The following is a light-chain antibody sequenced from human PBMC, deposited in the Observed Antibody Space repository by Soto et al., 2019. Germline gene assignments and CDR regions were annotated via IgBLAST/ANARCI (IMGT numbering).Light chain of an antibody. CDR1: SSDVGGYNY. V-gene: IGLV2-14*01. CDR3: SSYTSSSTL. CDR2: AVT. J-gene: IGLJ1*01. Sequence: QAALTPPASVSVSPGQSTTTSCTGTSSDVGGYNYVSWYQQHPGKAPKLMIYAVTDRPSGVSSRFSGSKSGNTASLTISGLQAEDEADYYCSSYTSSSTLFGTGTKVTVL.